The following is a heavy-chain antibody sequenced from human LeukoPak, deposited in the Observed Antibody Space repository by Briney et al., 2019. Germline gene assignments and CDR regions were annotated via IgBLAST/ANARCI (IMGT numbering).Heavy chain of an antibody. CDR3: AKDGGLWVSAHWGDS. V-gene: IGHV3-23*01. CDR2: ITTSDGNT. J-gene: IGHJ4*02. Sequence: RGSLRLSCAASGFTFSSYTMSWVRQAPGKGLEWVSTITTSDGNTYYADSVKGRFTVSRDNSKNTLFLQMNSLRAEDTAVYYCAKDGGLWVSAHWGDSWGRGTLVTVSS. CDR1: GFTFSSYT. D-gene: IGHD7-27*01.